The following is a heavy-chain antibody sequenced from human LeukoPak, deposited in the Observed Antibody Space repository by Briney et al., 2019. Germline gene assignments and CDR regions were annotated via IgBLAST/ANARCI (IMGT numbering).Heavy chain of an antibody. D-gene: IGHD6-13*01. V-gene: IGHV1-18*01. Sequence: ASVKVSCKASGYTFTSYGISWVRQAPGQGLEWMGWVSAYNGNTNYAQKLQGRVTMTTDTSTSTAYMELRSLRSDDTAVYYCARDRGSSSSGWFDPWGQGTLVTVSS. J-gene: IGHJ5*02. CDR1: GYTFTSYG. CDR2: VSAYNGNT. CDR3: ARDRGSSSSGWFDP.